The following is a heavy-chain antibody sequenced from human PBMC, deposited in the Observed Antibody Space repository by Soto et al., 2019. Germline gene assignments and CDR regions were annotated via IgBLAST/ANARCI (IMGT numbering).Heavy chain of an antibody. J-gene: IGHJ6*02. CDR3: ARVRQPSTAARPSYYYGMDV. CDR1: GGTFSSYA. D-gene: IGHD6-6*01. CDR2: IIPIFGTA. V-gene: IGHV1-69*01. Sequence: QVQLVQSGAEVKKPGSSVKVSCKASGGTFSSYAISWVRQAPGQGLEWMGGIIPIFGTANYAQKFQGRVTIPADESTSTGDKELSRLRSAHPALYYCARVRQPSTAARPSYYYGMDVWGQGTPVTVSS.